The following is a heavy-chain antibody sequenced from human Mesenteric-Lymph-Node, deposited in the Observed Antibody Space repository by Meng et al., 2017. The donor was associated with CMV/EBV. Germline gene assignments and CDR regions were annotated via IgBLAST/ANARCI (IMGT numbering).Heavy chain of an antibody. CDR2: INPHSAGT. CDR3: ARSCSSSTCRAPSPDY. Sequence: VSCKASGGTFSSYAISWVRQAPGQGLEWMGWINPHSAGTKYAQKFQGRVTVTRDTSITTAYMELSRLRPDDTAVYYCARSCSSSTCRAPSPDYWGQGTLVTVSS. J-gene: IGHJ4*02. D-gene: IGHD2-2*01. V-gene: IGHV1-2*02. CDR1: GGTFSSYA.